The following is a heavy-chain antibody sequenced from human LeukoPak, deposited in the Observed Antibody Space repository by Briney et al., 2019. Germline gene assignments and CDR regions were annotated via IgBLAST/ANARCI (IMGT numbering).Heavy chain of an antibody. CDR2: IRGSDSST. Sequence: GGSLRLSCAASGFTVSSNYMSWVRQAPGKGLEWVSLIRGSDSSTYFADSLKGRFTISRDNSKNTLFLQMNSLRPEDTAVYYCARLGAAADLNSFYGMDVWGHGTTVTVSS. V-gene: IGHV3-53*01. CDR3: ARLGAAADLNSFYGMDV. CDR1: GFTVSSNY. D-gene: IGHD6-13*01. J-gene: IGHJ6*02.